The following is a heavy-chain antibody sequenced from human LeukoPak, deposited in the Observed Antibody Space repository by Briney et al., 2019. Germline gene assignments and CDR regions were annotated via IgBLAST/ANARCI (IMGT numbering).Heavy chain of an antibody. V-gene: IGHV1-18*01. Sequence: GASVKVSCKASGYTFTSYAITWVRQAPGQGLEWMGWISAYNGNTKYGQRLQGRVTMTTDTSTSTAYMDLRSLRSDDTAVYYCARVSGSYYLNYYYMDVWGKGTTVTVSS. CDR2: ISAYNGNT. J-gene: IGHJ6*03. D-gene: IGHD1-26*01. CDR1: GYTFTSYA. CDR3: ARVSGSYYLNYYYMDV.